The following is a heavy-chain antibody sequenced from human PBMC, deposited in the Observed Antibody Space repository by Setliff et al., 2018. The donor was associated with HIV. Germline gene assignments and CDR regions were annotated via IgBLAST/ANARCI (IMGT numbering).Heavy chain of an antibody. J-gene: IGHJ5*02. CDR2: INHSGKT. D-gene: IGHD2-2*01. Sequence: SETLSLTCAVYGGSLSGHYWTWIRQPPGEGLEWIGEINHSGKTNYNPSLKSRVTISLETSKNQFSLKLTSVTAADTAVYYCARGGTSSNWFGPWGQGTLVTVSS. CDR1: GGSLSGHY. CDR3: ARGGTSSNWFGP. V-gene: IGHV4-34*01.